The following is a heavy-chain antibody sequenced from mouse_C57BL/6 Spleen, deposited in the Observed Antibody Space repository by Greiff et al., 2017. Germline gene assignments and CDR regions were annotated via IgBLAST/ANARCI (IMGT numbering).Heavy chain of an antibody. Sequence: QVQLQQSGPELVKPGASVKISCKASGYAFSSSWMNWVKQRPGKGLEWIGRIYPGDGDTNYNGKFKGKATLTADKSSSTAYMQLSSLTSEDSAVYFCARSLRNCYIDYWGQGTTLTVSS. D-gene: IGHD3-2*02. CDR3: ARSLRNCYIDY. V-gene: IGHV1-82*01. CDR2: IYPGDGDT. CDR1: GYAFSSSW. J-gene: IGHJ2*01.